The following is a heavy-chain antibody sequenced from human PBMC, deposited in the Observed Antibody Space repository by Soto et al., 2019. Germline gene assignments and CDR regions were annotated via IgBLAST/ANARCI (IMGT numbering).Heavy chain of an antibody. CDR2: IKQDGSEK. CDR3: ARVANDYGDYGGDY. V-gene: IGHV3-7*04. CDR1: GFTFSSYW. Sequence: EVQLVESGGGLVQPGGSLRVSCAASGFTFSSYWMSWVRQAPGKGLEWVANIKQDGSEKYYVDSVKGRFTISRDNAKNSLYLQMNSLRAEDTAVYYCARVANDYGDYGGDYWGEGTLVTVSS. D-gene: IGHD4-17*01. J-gene: IGHJ4*02.